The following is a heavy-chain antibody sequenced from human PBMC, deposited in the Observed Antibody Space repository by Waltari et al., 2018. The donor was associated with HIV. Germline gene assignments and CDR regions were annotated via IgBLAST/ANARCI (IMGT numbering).Heavy chain of an antibody. CDR3: AKVAFDGDNRHEPVKNAFDI. CDR2: VSGSSSSA. CDR1: GFAFSHYG. D-gene: IGHD2-21*01. V-gene: IGHV3-23*01. Sequence: EVQLLESGGGLVQPGGSLRLSCAASGFAFSHYGMSWVRQAPGKGLEWVSSVSGSSSSAYYAESVKGRFTISRDNPKNTVFLQMNSLRAEDTAIYYCAKVAFDGDNRHEPVKNAFDIWGQGTKVTVSS. J-gene: IGHJ3*02.